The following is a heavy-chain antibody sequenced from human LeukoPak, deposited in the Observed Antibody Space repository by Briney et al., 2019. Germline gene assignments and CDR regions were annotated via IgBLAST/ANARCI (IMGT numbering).Heavy chain of an antibody. D-gene: IGHD4-11*01. Sequence: GESLKISCKGSGYSFTNYWIVWVRQMPGRGLEYMGFIYPGDSNTRYSPSFQGQVTISADKSISTAYMQWSSLKASDTAMYFCARHRISNYDSGVSWCDPWGQGTLVTVSS. CDR2: IYPGDSNT. CDR1: GYSFTNYW. V-gene: IGHV5-51*01. J-gene: IGHJ5*02. CDR3: ARHRISNYDSGVSWCDP.